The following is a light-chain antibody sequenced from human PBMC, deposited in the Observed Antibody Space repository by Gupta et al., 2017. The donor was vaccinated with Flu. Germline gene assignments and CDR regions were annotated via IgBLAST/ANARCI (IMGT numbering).Light chain of an antibody. CDR1: SSVVGGYKY. J-gene: IGLJ2*01. Sequence: ITISCTGTSSVVGGYKYVSWYQHHAGKAPKLIMYHVNNRPSGISGRFSASKSDNTASLTISGLQAEDEADYYCSTYSSSSTLVEFGGGTKLTVL. CDR3: STYSSSSTLVE. V-gene: IGLV2-14*03. CDR2: HVN.